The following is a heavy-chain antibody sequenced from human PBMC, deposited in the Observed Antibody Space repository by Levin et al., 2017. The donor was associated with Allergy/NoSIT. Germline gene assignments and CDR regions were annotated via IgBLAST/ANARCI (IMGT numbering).Heavy chain of an antibody. D-gene: IGHD3-10*01. J-gene: IGHJ4*02. V-gene: IGHV3-30-3*01. CDR3: ARALSGSYFDS. Sequence: PGGSLRLSCAASGFSFSDYPMTWVRQGQGKGLEWVAATSYDRFNKNYADSVKGRFTISRDNFKNTLYLQMDSLRPEDTAVYYCARALSGSYFDSWGQGTLVTVSS. CDR1: GFSFSDYP. CDR2: TSYDRFNK.